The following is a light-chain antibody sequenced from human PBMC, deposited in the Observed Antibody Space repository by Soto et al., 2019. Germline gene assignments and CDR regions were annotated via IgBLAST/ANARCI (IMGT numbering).Light chain of an antibody. Sequence: QSVLTQPPSASGSPGQSVTISCTGTSSDLGAYNYVSWYQQHPGKAPKFMIYEVSKRPSGVPDRFSGSKSGNTASLTVSGLQAEDEADYYCSSYAGSNNLVFGGGTQLTVL. CDR1: SSDLGAYNY. J-gene: IGLJ2*01. CDR3: SSYAGSNNLV. CDR2: EVS. V-gene: IGLV2-8*01.